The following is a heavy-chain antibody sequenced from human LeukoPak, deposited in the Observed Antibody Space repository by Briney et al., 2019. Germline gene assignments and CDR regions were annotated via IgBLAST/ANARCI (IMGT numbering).Heavy chain of an antibody. CDR3: ASGYDSSGYYYSEFDY. CDR2: IYTSGST. J-gene: IGHJ4*02. Sequence: SETLSLTCTVSGGSISSYYWSWIRQPAGKGLEWIGRIYTSGSTNYNPSLKSRVTMSVDTSKNQFSLKLSSVTAEDTAVYYCASGYDSSGYYYSEFDYWGQGTPVTVSS. V-gene: IGHV4-4*07. D-gene: IGHD3-22*01. CDR1: GGSISSYY.